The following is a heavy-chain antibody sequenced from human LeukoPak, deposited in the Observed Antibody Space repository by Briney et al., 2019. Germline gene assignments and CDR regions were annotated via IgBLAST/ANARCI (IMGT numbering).Heavy chain of an antibody. V-gene: IGHV3-23*01. D-gene: IGHD4-23*01. J-gene: IGHJ4*02. CDR1: GFTFSSYA. CDR2: VSGSGGST. CDR3: AKDTATVVVSELDY. Sequence: GGSLRLSCAASGFTFSSYAMSWVRQAPEKGLEWVSAVSGSGGSTYYADSVKGRFTISRDNSKNTLYLQMNSLRAEDTAVYYCAKDTATVVVSELDYWGQGTLVTVSS.